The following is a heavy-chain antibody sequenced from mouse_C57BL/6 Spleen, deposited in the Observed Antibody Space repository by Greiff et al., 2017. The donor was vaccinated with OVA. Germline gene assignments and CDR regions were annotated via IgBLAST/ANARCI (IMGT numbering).Heavy chain of an antibody. D-gene: IGHD2-3*01. Sequence: EVKLVESGAELVRPGASVKLSCTASGFNIKDDYMHWVKQRPEQGLEWIGWIDPENGDTEYASKFQGKATITADTSSNTAYLQLSSLTSEDTAVYYCTLYDGYSYYFDYWGQGTTLTVSS. CDR1: GFNIKDDY. CDR3: TLYDGYSYYFDY. J-gene: IGHJ2*01. V-gene: IGHV14-4*01. CDR2: IDPENGDT.